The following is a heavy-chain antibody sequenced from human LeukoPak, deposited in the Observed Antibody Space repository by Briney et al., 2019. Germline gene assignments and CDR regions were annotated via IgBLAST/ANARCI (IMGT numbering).Heavy chain of an antibody. V-gene: IGHV4-59*08. J-gene: IGHJ4*02. CDR3: ARRPAGGAALDY. CDR2: IYYSGST. D-gene: IGHD2-2*01. CDR1: GASISSYY. Sequence: SETLSLTCTVSGASISSYYWSCIRQPPGKGLEWIGYIYYSGSTNYNPSLKSRVTISVDTSKNQFSLILSSVTAADTAVYYCARRPAGGAALDYWGQGTLVTVSS.